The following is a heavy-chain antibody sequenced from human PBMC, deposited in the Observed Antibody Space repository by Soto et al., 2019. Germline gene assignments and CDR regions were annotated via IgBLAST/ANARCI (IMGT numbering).Heavy chain of an antibody. V-gene: IGHV4-59*01. J-gene: IGHJ4*02. CDR3: AREGEYSYGYFDY. CDR1: GGSISRNY. CDR2: IYDSGTT. Sequence: SETLSLTSTVSGGSISRNYWSWIRQPPGKGLEWLGYIYDSGTTNYNPSVKSRVTISLDTSKSQLSLRMSSVTAADTAVYYCAREGEYSYGYFDYWGQGAQVTVSS. D-gene: IGHD5-18*01.